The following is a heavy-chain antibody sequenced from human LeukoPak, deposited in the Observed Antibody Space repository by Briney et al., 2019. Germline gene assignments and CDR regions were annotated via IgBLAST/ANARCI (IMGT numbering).Heavy chain of an antibody. J-gene: IGHJ4*02. V-gene: IGHV3-30-3*01. CDR1: GFTFSSYA. CDR2: ISYDGSNK. Sequence: GGSLRLSCAASGFTFSSYAMHWVRQAPGKGLEWVAVISYDGSNKYYADSVKGRFTISRDNSKNTLYLQMNSLRAEDTAVYYCARDPRIGYCSGGTCSFLDYWGQGTLVTVSS. CDR3: ARDPRIGYCSGGTCSFLDY. D-gene: IGHD2-15*01.